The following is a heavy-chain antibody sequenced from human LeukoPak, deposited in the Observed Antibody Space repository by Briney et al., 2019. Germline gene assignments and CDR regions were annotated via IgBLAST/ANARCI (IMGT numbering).Heavy chain of an antibody. Sequence: PGGSLRLSCAASGFTFSSYGMHWVRQAPGKGLEWVAVIWYDGSNKYYADSVKGRFTISRDNSKNTLYLQMNSLRAEDTAVYYCARDIAAAGPDNGGKGTLATVSS. V-gene: IGHV3-33*01. CDR3: ARDIAAAGPDN. CDR1: GFTFSSYG. J-gene: IGHJ4*02. D-gene: IGHD6-13*01. CDR2: IWYDGSNK.